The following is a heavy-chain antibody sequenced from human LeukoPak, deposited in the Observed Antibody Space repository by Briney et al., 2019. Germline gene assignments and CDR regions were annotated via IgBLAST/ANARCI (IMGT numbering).Heavy chain of an antibody. D-gene: IGHD3-9*01. CDR2: INWNGGST. Sequence: RPGGSLRLSCAASGFTFDDYGMSWVRQAPGKGLEWVSGINWNGGSTGYADSVKGRFTISRDNAKNSLYLQMNSLRAEDTAVYYCATRGDILTGYPYYFDYWGQGTLVTVSS. CDR3: ATRGDILTGYPYYFDY. V-gene: IGHV3-20*04. J-gene: IGHJ4*02. CDR1: GFTFDDYG.